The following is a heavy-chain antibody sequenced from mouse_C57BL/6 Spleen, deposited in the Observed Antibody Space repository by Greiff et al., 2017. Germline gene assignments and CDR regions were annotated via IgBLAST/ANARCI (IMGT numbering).Heavy chain of an antibody. CDR1: GFTFSDYG. Sequence: EVKLMESGGGLVRPGWSLKLSCAASGFTFSDYGMHWVRQAPEKGLEWVAYISSGSSTIYYADTVKGRCTITRDNAKITLFLHMTSLRSEDTAMYYCATYGNYVYAMAYWGQGTSVTVSS. D-gene: IGHD2-10*02. CDR2: ISSGSSTI. V-gene: IGHV5-17*01. J-gene: IGHJ4*01. CDR3: ATYGNYVYAMAY.